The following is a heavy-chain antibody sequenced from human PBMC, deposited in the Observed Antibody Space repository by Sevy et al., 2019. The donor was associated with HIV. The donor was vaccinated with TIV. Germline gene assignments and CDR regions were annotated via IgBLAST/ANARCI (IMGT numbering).Heavy chain of an antibody. Sequence: GGSLRLSCAASGFTFISYAMSWVRQAPGKGLEWVSAFSGSGGRTYYADSVKGRFTISRDNFKKTLYLQMNSLRAEDTAVYHCAKDQGYCSSTSCYSDYWGQGTLVTVSS. V-gene: IGHV3-23*01. CDR3: AKDQGYCSSTSCYSDY. CDR1: GFTFISYA. CDR2: FSGSGGRT. D-gene: IGHD2-2*01. J-gene: IGHJ4*02.